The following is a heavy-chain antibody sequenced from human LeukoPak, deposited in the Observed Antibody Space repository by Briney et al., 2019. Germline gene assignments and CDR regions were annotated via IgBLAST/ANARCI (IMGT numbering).Heavy chain of an antibody. CDR2: ISGSGGST. J-gene: IGHJ3*01. D-gene: IGHD2-15*01. Sequence: GGSLRLSCAASGFTFSSYAMSWVRQAPGKGLEWVSDISGSGGSTYYADSVRRRFTISRENSKNTLYLQMKSLRAEDTGVYYCAKDRAIVVVLAAKDAFHLWPRNPMLPVSS. V-gene: IGHV3-23*01. CDR1: GFTFSSYA. CDR3: AKDRAIVVVLAAKDAFHL.